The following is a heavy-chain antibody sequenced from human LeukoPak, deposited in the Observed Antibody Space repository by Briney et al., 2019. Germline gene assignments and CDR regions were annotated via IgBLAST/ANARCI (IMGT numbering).Heavy chain of an antibody. Sequence: GRSLRLSCAASGFTFDDYAMHWVRQAPGKGLEWVSGISWNSGSIGYADSVKGRFTISRDNAKNSLYLQMNSLRAEDTAVYYCERDHGRSLLDYWGQGTLVTVSS. CDR3: ERDHGRSLLDY. CDR1: GFTFDDYA. CDR2: ISWNSGSI. V-gene: IGHV3-9*01. J-gene: IGHJ4*02. D-gene: IGHD1-26*01.